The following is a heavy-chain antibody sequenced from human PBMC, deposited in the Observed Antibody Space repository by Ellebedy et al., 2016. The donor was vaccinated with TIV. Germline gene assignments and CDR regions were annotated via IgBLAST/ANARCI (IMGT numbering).Heavy chain of an antibody. J-gene: IGHJ6*02. CDR2: IKSKTDGGTT. CDR1: GFTFSNAW. V-gene: IGHV3-15*07. CDR3: KGALLWFGELSHA. Sequence: PGGSLRLSCAASGFTFSNAWMNWVRQAPGKGLEWVGRIKSKTDGGTTDYAAPVKGRFTISRDDSKNTLYLQMNSLKTEDTAVYYCKGALLWFGELSHAWGQGTTVTVSS. D-gene: IGHD3-10*01.